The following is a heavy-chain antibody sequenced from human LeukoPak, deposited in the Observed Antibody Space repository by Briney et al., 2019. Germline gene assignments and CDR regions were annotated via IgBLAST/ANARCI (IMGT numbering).Heavy chain of an antibody. J-gene: IGHJ4*02. CDR3: ARDWSGGFDY. Sequence: GGSLRLSCAASGFTFSSYWMHWVRQAPGKGLVWVSRINSDGSTTNYADSVKGRFTISRDNAKNSVYLQMNSLRAEDTAIYYCARDWSGGFDYWGQGTLVTVSS. CDR2: INSDGSTT. V-gene: IGHV3-74*01. D-gene: IGHD3-3*01. CDR1: GFTFSSYW.